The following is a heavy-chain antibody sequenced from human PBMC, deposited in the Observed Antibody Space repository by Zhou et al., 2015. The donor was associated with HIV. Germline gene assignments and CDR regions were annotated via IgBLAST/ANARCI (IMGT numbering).Heavy chain of an antibody. Sequence: DVQSMESGGGLVQPGESLRLSCAGAGFTVKTYWMSWVRQAPGRGLEWVASINIDGSEQYSVDSVKGRFTISRDNARNSIFLQMNSLRVDDTAMYFCVRGEMGGNFGGRGTLVTVSS. CDR1: GFTVKTYW. CDR2: INIDGSEQ. J-gene: IGHJ4*02. D-gene: IGHD4-23*01. CDR3: VRGEMGGNF. V-gene: IGHV3-7*01.